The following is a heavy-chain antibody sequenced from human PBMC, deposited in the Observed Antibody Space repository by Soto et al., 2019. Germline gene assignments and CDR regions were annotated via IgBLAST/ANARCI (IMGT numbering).Heavy chain of an antibody. V-gene: IGHV4-39*01. CDR2: IYYSGST. D-gene: IGHD3-9*01. Sequence: QLQLQESGPGLVKPSETLSLTCTVSGGSISSSSYYWGWIRQPPGKGLEWIGSIYYSGSTYYNPSLKGRVTMSVNTSKNQFSLMLSSVTAADTSVYYCARGLRYFDWLSPYYFDFWGQGSLVTVSS. CDR3: ARGLRYFDWLSPYYFDF. J-gene: IGHJ4*02. CDR1: GGSISSSSYY.